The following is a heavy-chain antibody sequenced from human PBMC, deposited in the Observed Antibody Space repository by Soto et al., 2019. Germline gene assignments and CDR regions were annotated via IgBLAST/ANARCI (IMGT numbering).Heavy chain of an antibody. J-gene: IGHJ3*02. CDR1: GYTFTGYY. CDR2: INPNSGGT. CDR3: ARVPPYGSGSYYNGIHAFDI. V-gene: IGHV1-2*02. D-gene: IGHD3-10*01. Sequence: ASVKVSCKASGYTFTGYYMHWVRQAPGQGLEWMGWINPNSGGTNYAQKFQGRVTMTRDTSISTAYMELSRLRSDDTAVYYCARVPPYGSGSYYNGIHAFDIWRQGTMVTVSS.